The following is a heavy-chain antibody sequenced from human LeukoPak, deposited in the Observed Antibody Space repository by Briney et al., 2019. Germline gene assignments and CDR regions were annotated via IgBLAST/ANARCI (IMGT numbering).Heavy chain of an antibody. Sequence: PSETLSLTCTVSGGSISRYYWSWIRQPAGKGLEWIGRLHSSGSTNYNPSLKSRVTISVDTSKNQFSLNLNSVTAADTAFYYCASDRIWFGESTNEYWGQGTLVTVSS. CDR2: LHSSGST. J-gene: IGHJ4*02. CDR3: ASDRIWFGESTNEY. D-gene: IGHD3-10*01. CDR1: GGSISRYY. V-gene: IGHV4-4*07.